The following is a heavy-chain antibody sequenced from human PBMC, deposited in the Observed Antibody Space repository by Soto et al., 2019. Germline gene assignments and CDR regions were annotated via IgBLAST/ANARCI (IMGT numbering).Heavy chain of an antibody. CDR3: ARSGWYAKYDY. J-gene: IGHJ4*02. CDR1: GFSLSTSGVG. V-gene: IGHV2-5*02. Sequence: QITLKESGPTLVKPTQTPTLTCTFSGFSLSTSGVGVGWIRQPPGKALDWLALIYWDDDKSYSPSLKSRLTITKDTSKTQVVLRMTNMDPVDTATYYCARSGWYAKYDYWGQGTLVTVSS. D-gene: IGHD6-19*01. CDR2: IYWDDDK.